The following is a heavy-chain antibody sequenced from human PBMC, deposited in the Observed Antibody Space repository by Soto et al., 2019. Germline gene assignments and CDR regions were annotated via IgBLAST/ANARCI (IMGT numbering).Heavy chain of an antibody. Sequence: GGSLRLSCAASGFTFSSYAMSWVRQAPGKGLEWVSAISGSGGSTYYADSVKGRFTISRDNSKNTLYLQMNSLRAEDTAVYYCAKVRGSSWLTRNWFDPWGQGTLVTVSS. V-gene: IGHV3-23*01. CDR2: ISGSGGST. D-gene: IGHD6-13*01. CDR3: AKVRGSSWLTRNWFDP. CDR1: GFTFSSYA. J-gene: IGHJ5*02.